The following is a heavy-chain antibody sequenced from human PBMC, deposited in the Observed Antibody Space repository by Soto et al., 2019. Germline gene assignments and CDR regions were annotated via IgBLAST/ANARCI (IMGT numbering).Heavy chain of an antibody. CDR2: ISAYNGNT. D-gene: IGHD1-1*01. J-gene: IGHJ6*02. CDR1: GYSFTSYG. Sequence: ASVKVSCKSSGYSFTSYGISWVRQAPGQGLEWMVCISAYNGNTNYAQKRQGRVTMTKDTSTSTAYMELRSLRSDDTAVYYCARAELERGEVGYFGMDVWG. V-gene: IGHV1-18*01. CDR3: ARAELERGEVGYFGMDV.